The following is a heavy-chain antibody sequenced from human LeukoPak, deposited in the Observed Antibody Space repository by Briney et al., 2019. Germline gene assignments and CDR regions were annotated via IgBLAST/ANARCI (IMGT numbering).Heavy chain of an antibody. CDR3: ARHTAMGSPLHH. Sequence: PSETLSLTCTVSGGSISSSSYYWGWIRQPPGKGLEWIGSMYYSGTYSRSTYQNPSLKSRVTISVDTSKNQFSLKVTSVTAADTAVYYCARHTAMGSPLHHWGQGTRVTVSS. J-gene: IGHJ5*02. D-gene: IGHD5-18*01. CDR2: MYYSGTYSRST. V-gene: IGHV4-39*01. CDR1: GGSISSSSYY.